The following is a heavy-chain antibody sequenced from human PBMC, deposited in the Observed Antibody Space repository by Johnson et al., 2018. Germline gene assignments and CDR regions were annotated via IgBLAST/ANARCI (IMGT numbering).Heavy chain of an antibody. Sequence: QVQLVESGGGLVQPGGSLRLSCAASGFTLSSYVMHWVRQAPGKGLEWVAVISYDGSNKYYADSVKGRFTISRDNSKNTRYLQMNSLRVEDTAGYYCARGRITIFGVVITHYGMDVWGQGTTVTVSS. J-gene: IGHJ6*02. CDR3: ARGRITIFGVVITHYGMDV. D-gene: IGHD3-3*01. CDR1: GFTLSSYV. V-gene: IGHV3-30*03. CDR2: ISYDGSNK.